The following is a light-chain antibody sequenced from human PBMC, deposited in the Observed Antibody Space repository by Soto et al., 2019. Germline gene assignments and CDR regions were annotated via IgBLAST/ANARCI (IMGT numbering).Light chain of an antibody. CDR1: NIGTKS. V-gene: IGLV3-21*02. CDR2: DDH. Sequence: SYELTQPPSVSVAPGQTARISCGGDNIGTKSVHWYQQKPGQAPVLVIYDDHDRPSGIPERFSGSNSGNTATLTITRVEAGDEADYYCQSYDRSLSGSVFGTGTKVTVL. CDR3: QSYDRSLSGSV. J-gene: IGLJ1*01.